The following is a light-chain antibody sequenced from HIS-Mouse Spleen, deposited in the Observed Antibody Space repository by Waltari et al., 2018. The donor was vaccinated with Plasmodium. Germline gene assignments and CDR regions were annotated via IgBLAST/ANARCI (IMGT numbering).Light chain of an antibody. J-gene: IGLJ3*02. CDR3: YSAADNNRV. Sequence: SYELTQPPSVSVSPGQTARITCSGDALPKKYAYWYQQKSGQAPVLVIYKDRERPSGIPERFSGSSSGTTVTLTISGAQVEDEADYYCYSAADNNRVFGGGTKLTVL. V-gene: IGLV3-27*01. CDR1: ALPKKY. CDR2: KDR.